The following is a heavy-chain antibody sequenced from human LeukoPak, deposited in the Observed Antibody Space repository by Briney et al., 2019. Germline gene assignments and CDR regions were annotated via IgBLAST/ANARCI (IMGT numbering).Heavy chain of an antibody. Sequence: GWSLRLSCAGSGDGFTRHTMNWVRRAPGKGLEWISYIWSTGEYIYYADSVKGRFTISRDNARTSVYLQMNSLRVEDTAIYYCAREYDSRARFDSWGQGTLVTVSS. D-gene: IGHD6-13*01. CDR1: GDGFTRHT. CDR3: AREYDSRARFDS. V-gene: IGHV3-21*05. J-gene: IGHJ4*02. CDR2: IWSTGEYI.